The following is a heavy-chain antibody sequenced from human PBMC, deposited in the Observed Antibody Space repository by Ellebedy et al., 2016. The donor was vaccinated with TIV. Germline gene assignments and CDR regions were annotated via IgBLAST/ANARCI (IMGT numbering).Heavy chain of an antibody. V-gene: IGHV4-59*12. D-gene: IGHD3-22*01. CDR1: GGSIGSYY. Sequence: MPSETLSLTCTVSGGSIGSYYWSWIRQPPGKGLEWIGYIYYSGSTNYNPSLKSRVTISVDTSKNQFSLKLSSVTAADTAVYYCARGPTYYYDSSGYQTQAHWGQGTLVTVSS. CDR3: ARGPTYYYDSSGYQTQAH. J-gene: IGHJ4*02. CDR2: IYYSGST.